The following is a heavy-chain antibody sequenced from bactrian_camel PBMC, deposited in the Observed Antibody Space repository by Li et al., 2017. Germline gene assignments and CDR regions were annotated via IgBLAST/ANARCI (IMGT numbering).Heavy chain of an antibody. D-gene: IGHD6*01. V-gene: IGHV3S53*01. J-gene: IGHJ4*01. CDR2: LERDGST. CDR1: GYTFTSIC. CDR3: AADSVNLQLARWYNY. Sequence: HVQLVESGGGSVQAGGSLRLSCAASGYTFTSICVGWFRQAPGQEREGIAALERDGSTKYADSVEGRFTISKDNAKNTLYLEMNSLKPDDTARYYCAADSVNLQLARWYNYWGQGTQVTVS.